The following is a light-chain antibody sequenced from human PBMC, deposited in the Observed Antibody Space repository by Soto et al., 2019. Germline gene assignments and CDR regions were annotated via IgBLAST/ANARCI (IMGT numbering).Light chain of an antibody. V-gene: IGKV3-20*01. CDR3: QQYHRSPPSWT. CDR1: QSVDSNS. Sequence: EIVLTQSPGTLSLSPGEIATLSCRASQSVDSNSLAWYQQKPGQAPSLLIYGASSRATGVTDRFSGSGSGTDVTLTISRLEPGDFALYYCQQYHRSPPSWTFGHGNKVEIK. J-gene: IGKJ1*01. CDR2: GAS.